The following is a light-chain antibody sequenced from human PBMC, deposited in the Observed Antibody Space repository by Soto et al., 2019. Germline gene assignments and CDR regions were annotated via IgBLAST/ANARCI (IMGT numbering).Light chain of an antibody. CDR2: RVS. V-gene: IGKV2-30*01. J-gene: IGKJ1*01. CDR3: TQCTHWPRT. Sequence: DVVLTQSPLSLPVNFGQPASISCRSSKSLVYSDGNTHLSWFHQRPGQSPRRLIYRVSSRDSGVPDRFSGSGSGTYFTLEISRVEAEDVGIYFCTQCTHWPRTFGQGTKVEVK. CDR1: KSLVYSDGNTH.